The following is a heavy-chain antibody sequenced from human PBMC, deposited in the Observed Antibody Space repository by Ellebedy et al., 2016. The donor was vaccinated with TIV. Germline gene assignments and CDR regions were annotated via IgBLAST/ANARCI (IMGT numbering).Heavy chain of an antibody. CDR1: GFIFSNYD. D-gene: IGHD3-16*01. Sequence: GESLKISCDASGFIFSNYDMHWVRQVAGKGLEWVSGFGIGGDAYYRASVRGRVTISREDAKSSLFLQRNSLTVGDTAVYYCARGARGGENWHFDLWGRGTLVAVSS. CDR3: ARGARGGENWHFDL. V-gene: IGHV3-13*01. J-gene: IGHJ2*01. CDR2: FGIGGDA.